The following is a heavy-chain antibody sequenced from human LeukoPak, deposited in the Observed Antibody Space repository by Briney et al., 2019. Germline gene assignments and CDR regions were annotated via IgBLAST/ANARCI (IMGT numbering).Heavy chain of an antibody. CDR3: ARDGGSGYGTMTDY. J-gene: IGHJ4*02. D-gene: IGHD5-12*01. CDR2: ISSSSSYI. CDR1: GFTFSSYA. Sequence: GGSLRLSCAASGFTFSSYAMSWVCQAPGKGLEWVSSISSSSSYIYYADSVKGRFTISRDNAKNSLYLQMNSLRAEDTAVYYCARDGGSGYGTMTDYWGQGILVTVSS. V-gene: IGHV3-21*01.